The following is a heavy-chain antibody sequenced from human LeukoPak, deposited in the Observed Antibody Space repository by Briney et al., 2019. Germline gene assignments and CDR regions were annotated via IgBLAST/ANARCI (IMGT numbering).Heavy chain of an antibody. D-gene: IGHD1-26*01. CDR3: ARGSHIIVGATAFDY. CDR2: INPSGGST. V-gene: IGHV1-46*01. J-gene: IGHJ4*02. CDR1: GYTFTSYY. Sequence: ASVKVSCKASGYTFTSYYMHWVRQAPGQGLEWMGIINPSGGSTSYAQKFQGRVTMTRDTSTSTVYMELSSLRSEDTAVYYCARGSHIIVGATAFDYWGQGTLVTVSS.